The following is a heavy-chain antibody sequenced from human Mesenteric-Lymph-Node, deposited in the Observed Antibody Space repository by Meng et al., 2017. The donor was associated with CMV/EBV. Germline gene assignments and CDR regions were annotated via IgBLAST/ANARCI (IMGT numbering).Heavy chain of an antibody. V-gene: IGHV1-8*01. CDR1: SYD. CDR2: MNHNSGNT. D-gene: IGHD3-10*01. J-gene: IGHJ4*02. Sequence: SYDINWVRQATGQGLEWMGWMNHNSGNTGYAQKFQGRVTMTRNTSISTAYMELSSLRSEDTAVYYCARGPKTTGITMVRGVITPPRYWGQGTLVTVSS. CDR3: ARGPKTTGITMVRGVITPPRY.